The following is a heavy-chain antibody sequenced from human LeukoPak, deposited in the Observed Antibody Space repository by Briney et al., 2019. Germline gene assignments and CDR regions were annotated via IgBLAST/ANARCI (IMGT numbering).Heavy chain of an antibody. V-gene: IGHV1-2*02. Sequence: ASVKVSCKASGYTFINYGLTWVRQAPGQGFEWMGWINPNSGGTNYAQKFQGRVTMTRDTSISTAYMELSRLTFDDTAVYYCARDLDIVVVPATMMDDGFDIWGQGTMVTVSS. CDR2: INPNSGGT. CDR3: ARDLDIVVVPATMMDDGFDI. CDR1: GYTFINYG. J-gene: IGHJ3*02. D-gene: IGHD2-2*01.